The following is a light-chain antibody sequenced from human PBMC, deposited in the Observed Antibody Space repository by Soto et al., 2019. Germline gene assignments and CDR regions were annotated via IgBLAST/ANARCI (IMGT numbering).Light chain of an antibody. Sequence: EIVLTQSPDTLSLSPGERATLSCRASQSVSSSYLAWYQQKSGQAPRLLIYGASSRATGIPDRFSGSGSGTDFTLTISRLEPEDFAVYYCQQYGSSPPWTFGQGTKVEIK. J-gene: IGKJ1*01. V-gene: IGKV3-20*01. CDR1: QSVSSSY. CDR3: QQYGSSPPWT. CDR2: GAS.